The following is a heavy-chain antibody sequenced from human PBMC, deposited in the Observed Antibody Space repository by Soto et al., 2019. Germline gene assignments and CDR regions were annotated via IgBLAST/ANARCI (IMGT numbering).Heavy chain of an antibody. CDR2: IYPGDSDT. CDR3: ARLDDDSSGYYPNDAFDI. D-gene: IGHD3-22*01. V-gene: IGHV5-51*01. CDR1: GYSFTSYW. J-gene: IGHJ3*02. Sequence: GESLKISCKGSGYSFTSYWIGWVRQMPGKGLEWMGIIYPGDSDTRYSPSFQGQVTISDDKSISTAYLQWSSLKASDTAMYYCARLDDDSSGYYPNDAFDIWGQGTMVTVSS.